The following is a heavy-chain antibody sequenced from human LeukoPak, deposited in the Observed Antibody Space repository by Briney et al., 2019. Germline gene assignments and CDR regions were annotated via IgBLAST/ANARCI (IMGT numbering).Heavy chain of an antibody. CDR2: INPNTGGT. CDR3: ARESYSGYVRWFDP. Sequence: ASVKVSCKASGYSFSAYYIHWVRQAPGQGLEWMGWINPNTGGTHFEQKFQGRVTMTRDTSISTAYMELTRLTSDDTAVYYCARESYSGYVRWFDPWGQGTLVTVSS. J-gene: IGHJ5*02. CDR1: GYSFSAYY. D-gene: IGHD5-12*01. V-gene: IGHV1-2*02.